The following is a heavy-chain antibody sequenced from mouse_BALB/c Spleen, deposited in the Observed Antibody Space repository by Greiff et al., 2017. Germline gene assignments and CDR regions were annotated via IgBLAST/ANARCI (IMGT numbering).Heavy chain of an antibody. J-gene: IGHJ4*01. CDR2: INSNGGST. CDR1: GFTFSSYG. D-gene: IGHD1-2*01. Sequence: EVKLMESGGGLVQPGGSLKLSCAASGFTFSSYGMSWVRQTPDKRLELVATINSNGGSTYYPDSVKGRFTISRDNAKNTLYLQMSSLKSEDTAMYYCARGGYGYGGYMDYWGQGTSVTVSS. CDR3: ARGGYGYGGYMDY. V-gene: IGHV5-6-3*01.